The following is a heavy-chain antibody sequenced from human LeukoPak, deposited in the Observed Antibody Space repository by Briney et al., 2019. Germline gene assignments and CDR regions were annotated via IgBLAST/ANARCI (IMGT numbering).Heavy chain of an antibody. CDR2: INPNSGGT. CDR3: ARGAIAAESSFDY. D-gene: IGHD6-13*01. Sequence: ASVKVSCKASGYTFTSYGISWVRQAPGQGLEWMGWINPNSGGTNYAQKFQGRVTMTRDTSISTAYMELSSLRSEDTAVYYCARGAIAAESSFDYWGQGTLVTVSS. J-gene: IGHJ4*02. CDR1: GYTFTSYG. V-gene: IGHV1-2*02.